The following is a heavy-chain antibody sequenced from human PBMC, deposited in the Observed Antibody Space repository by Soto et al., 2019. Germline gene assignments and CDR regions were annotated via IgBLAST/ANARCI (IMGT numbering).Heavy chain of an antibody. D-gene: IGHD6-19*01. CDR3: ARGAAVAGTRRFDP. CDR2: INHSGST. J-gene: IGHJ5*02. Sequence: SETLSLTCAVYGGSFSGYYWSWIRQPPGKGLEWIGEINHSGSTNYNPSLKSRVTISVDTSKNQFSLKLSSVTAADTAVYYCARGAAVAGTRRFDPWGQGTLVTVSS. V-gene: IGHV4-34*01. CDR1: GGSFSGYY.